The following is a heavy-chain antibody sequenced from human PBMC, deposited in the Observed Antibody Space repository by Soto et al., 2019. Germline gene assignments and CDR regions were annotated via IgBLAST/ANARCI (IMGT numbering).Heavy chain of an antibody. V-gene: IGHV3-21*01. CDR1: GFTFSSYS. CDR2: ISSSSSYI. CDR3: GKGGRNDYGDPGGY. Sequence: GGSLRLSCAASGFTFSSYSMNWVRQAPGKGLEWVSSISSSSSYIYYADSVKGRFTISRDNAKNSLYLQMNSLRAEDTAVYYRGKGGRNDYGDPGGYWGRGTRVPVSS. D-gene: IGHD4-17*01. J-gene: IGHJ4*02.